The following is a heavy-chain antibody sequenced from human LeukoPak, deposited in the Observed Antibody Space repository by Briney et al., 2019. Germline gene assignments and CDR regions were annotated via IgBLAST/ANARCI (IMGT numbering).Heavy chain of an antibody. Sequence: GASVKVSCKASGYTFTSYAMNWVRQAPGQGLEWMGWINTNTGNPTYAQGFTGRFVFSLDTSVSTAYLQISSLKAEDTAVYYCAREGHSSSWYWFDPWGQGTLVTVSS. CDR3: AREGHSSSWYWFDP. J-gene: IGHJ5*02. V-gene: IGHV7-4-1*02. CDR2: INTNTGNP. D-gene: IGHD6-13*01. CDR1: GYTFTSYA.